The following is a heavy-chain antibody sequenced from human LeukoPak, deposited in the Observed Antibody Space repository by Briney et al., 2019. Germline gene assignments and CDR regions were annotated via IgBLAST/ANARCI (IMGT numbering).Heavy chain of an antibody. Sequence: PGGSLRLSCASSTFNVSSYYMSWVRQAPGKGLDWVSVIYRGGTTYYADSVKGRFTMSRDSSKNTLYLQMNSLRVDDTALYYCARRGDIGQDAFDIWGQGTMVTVYS. J-gene: IGHJ3*02. V-gene: IGHV3-66*01. CDR3: ARRGDIGQDAFDI. CDR1: TFNVSSYY. D-gene: IGHD3-10*01. CDR2: IYRGGTT.